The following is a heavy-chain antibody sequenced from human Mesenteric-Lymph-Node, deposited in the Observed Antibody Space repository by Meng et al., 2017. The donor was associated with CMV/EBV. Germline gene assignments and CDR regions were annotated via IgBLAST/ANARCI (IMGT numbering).Heavy chain of an antibody. J-gene: IGHJ6*02. CDR3: TRRAVSGKGDYYYYAMDV. Sequence: SVKVSCKASGGTFSNYAINWVRQAPRQGLEWMGGITPILATANYAQKFQGRVTITTDESTSTAYMELSSLRSEDTAMYYCTRRAVSGKGDYYYYAMDVWGQGTTVTVSS. V-gene: IGHV1-69*05. CDR2: ITPILATA. D-gene: IGHD6-19*01. CDR1: GGTFSNYA.